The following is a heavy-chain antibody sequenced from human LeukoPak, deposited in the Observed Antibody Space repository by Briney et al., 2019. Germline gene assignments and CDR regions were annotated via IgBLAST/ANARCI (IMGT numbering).Heavy chain of an antibody. D-gene: IGHD3-10*01. CDR3: TTGLLWFGELRVDY. V-gene: IGHV3-15*01. Sequence: PGGSLRLSCAASGFTFSNAWMNWVRQAPGKGLEWVGRIKSRIDGGTTDYAAPVKGRFTISRDDSKNTLYLQMNSLKTEDTAVYYCTTGLLWFGELRVDYWGQGTLVTVSS. J-gene: IGHJ4*02. CDR1: GFTFSNAW. CDR2: IKSRIDGGTT.